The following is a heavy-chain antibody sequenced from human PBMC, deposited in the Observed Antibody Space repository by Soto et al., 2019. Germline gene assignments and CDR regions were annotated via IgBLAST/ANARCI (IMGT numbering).Heavy chain of an antibody. D-gene: IGHD3-10*01. CDR1: GYPFTTYY. V-gene: IGHV1-2*02. CDR3: ATDDYGIFPY. Sequence: ASVKVSCKVSGYPFTTYYIHWVRQAPGQGPEWMGWIDPRSGGTVYEQKFQGRVTMTRDTSISTVYMDLSGLTSDDTALYYCATDDYGIFPYWGRGSLATVSS. J-gene: IGHJ4*02. CDR2: IDPRSGGT.